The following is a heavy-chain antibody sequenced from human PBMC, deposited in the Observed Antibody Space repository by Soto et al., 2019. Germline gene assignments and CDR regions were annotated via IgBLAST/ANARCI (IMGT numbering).Heavy chain of an antibody. CDR3: ARDTAMALPDA. CDR2: ISAHNGNT. Sequence: QVQLVQSGAEVKKPGASVKVSCKASGYTFTSYSITWVRQAPGQGLEWMGWISAHNGNTKYAQKLQGRVTMTTDTSTSTAYMEVRSLRSDDTAVYYCARDTAMALPDAWGQGTLVTVCS. J-gene: IGHJ4*02. V-gene: IGHV1-18*01. CDR1: GYTFTSYS. D-gene: IGHD5-18*01.